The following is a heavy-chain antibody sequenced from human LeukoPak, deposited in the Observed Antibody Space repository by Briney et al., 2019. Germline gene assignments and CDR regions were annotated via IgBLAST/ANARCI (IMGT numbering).Heavy chain of an antibody. V-gene: IGHV4-34*01. Sequence: KPSETLSLTCAVYGGSFSGYYWIWIRQPPAKGLEWIDEIHHCGCTNYNPSLKSRVTISVDTSKNQFSLKLSSVTDADTAVYYCARGWWRFGDYWGQGTLVTVSS. CDR1: GGSFSGYY. D-gene: IGHD3-10*01. CDR3: ARGWWRFGDY. J-gene: IGHJ4*02. CDR2: IHHCGCT.